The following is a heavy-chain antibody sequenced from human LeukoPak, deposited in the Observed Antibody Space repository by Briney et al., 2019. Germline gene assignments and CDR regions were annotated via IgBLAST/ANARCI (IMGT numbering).Heavy chain of an antibody. CDR3: ARRTYSYGFRFDP. CDR1: GGSINSGGYY. J-gene: IGHJ5*02. Sequence: SETLSLTCNVSGGSINSGGYYWGWIRQPPGKGLEWIGSIDYSGSAVYSPSLKSRLTIPVDTSKNQFSLRVASVTAADTAVYYCARRTYSYGFRFDPWGQGTLVTVSS. CDR2: IDYSGSA. D-gene: IGHD3-16*02. V-gene: IGHV4-39*01.